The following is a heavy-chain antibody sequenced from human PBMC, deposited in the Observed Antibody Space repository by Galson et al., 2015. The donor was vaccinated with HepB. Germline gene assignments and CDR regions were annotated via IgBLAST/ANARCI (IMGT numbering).Heavy chain of an antibody. Sequence: SLRLSCAASGFTFSSYSMNWVRQAPGKGLEWVSSISSSSYIYYADSVKGRFTISRDNAKNSLYLQMNSLRAEDTAVYYCARRGGYYLEPDNYVYYGMDVWGRGTLVTVSS. CDR2: ISSSSYI. D-gene: IGHD3-22*01. CDR3: ARRGGYYLEPDNYVYYGMDV. J-gene: IGHJ2*01. V-gene: IGHV3-21*01. CDR1: GFTFSSYS.